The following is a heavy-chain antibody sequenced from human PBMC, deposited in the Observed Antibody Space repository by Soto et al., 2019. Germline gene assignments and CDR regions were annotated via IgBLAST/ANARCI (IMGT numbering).Heavy chain of an antibody. V-gene: IGHV4-31*11. D-gene: IGHD6-6*01. Sequence: SDPLSLSCAVAGGSIRGGDYCWSWIRQHPGKGLEWIGYIYYSGSTYYNPSLKSRVTISVDTSKNQFSLKLSSVTAADTAVYYGVTDKQYSSSYSFSAPLVQGTPVTVSS. J-gene: IGHJ5*02. CDR3: VTDKQYSSSYSFSAP. CDR2: IYYSGST. CDR1: GGSIRGGDYC.